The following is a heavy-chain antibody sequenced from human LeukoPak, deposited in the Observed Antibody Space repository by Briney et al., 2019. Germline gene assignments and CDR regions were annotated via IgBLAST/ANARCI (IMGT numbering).Heavy chain of an antibody. CDR1: GFTFSSYA. CDR2: ISYDGSNK. V-gene: IGHV3-30-3*01. CDR3: AKDNRRHYTSGPNPDSLH. J-gene: IGHJ4*02. Sequence: GGSLRLSCAASGFTFSSYAMHWVRQAPGKGLEWVAVISYDGSNKYYADSVKGRFTISRDNSKNTLYLQMNSLRAEDTAFYYCAKDNRRHYTSGPNPDSLHWGQGALVTVSS. D-gene: IGHD6-19*01.